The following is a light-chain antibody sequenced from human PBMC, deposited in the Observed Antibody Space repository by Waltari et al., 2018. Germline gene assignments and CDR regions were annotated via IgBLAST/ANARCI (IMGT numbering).Light chain of an antibody. CDR3: CSYAGTSSWV. CDR2: EVT. Sequence: QSALTQPASMSGSPGHSITISCAGTSEDVGGYNLVSWYQQHPGKAPKLIIFEVTKRPSGVSYRFSGSRSGNTAFLTLSGLQPEDEAAYYCCSYAGTSSWVFGGGTNVTVL. V-gene: IGLV2-23*02. CDR1: SEDVGGYNL. J-gene: IGLJ3*02.